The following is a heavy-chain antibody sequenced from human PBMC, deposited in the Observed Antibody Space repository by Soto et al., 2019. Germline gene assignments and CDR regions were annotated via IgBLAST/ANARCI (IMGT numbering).Heavy chain of an antibody. D-gene: IGHD5-12*01. Sequence: PGGSLRLSCRVSGFTFSNSGMHWVRQAPGKGLEWMAVISYDGSDKYYADSVKGRVIISRDNSKNTLNLEMNSLRAEDTAIYYCVKDRVPGAYGNYYGMDVWGQGTTVTVSS. J-gene: IGHJ6*02. CDR2: ISYDGSDK. CDR1: GFTFSNSG. CDR3: VKDRVPGAYGNYYGMDV. V-gene: IGHV3-30*18.